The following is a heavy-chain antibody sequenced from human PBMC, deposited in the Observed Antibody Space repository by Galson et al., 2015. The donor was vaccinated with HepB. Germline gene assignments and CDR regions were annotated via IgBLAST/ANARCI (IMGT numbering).Heavy chain of an antibody. CDR2: IGGDSGRI. V-gene: IGHV3-23*01. Sequence: SLRLSCAASGFTFSNYAMSWVRQAPGKGLEWVSLIGGDSGRIDYADSVKGRFTISRDNSKNTVYLQMNSLRAEDTAVYYCAKHRGGNTGNDYWGQGTQVTVSS. J-gene: IGHJ4*02. CDR1: GFTFSNYA. CDR3: AKHRGGNTGNDY. D-gene: IGHD1-14*01.